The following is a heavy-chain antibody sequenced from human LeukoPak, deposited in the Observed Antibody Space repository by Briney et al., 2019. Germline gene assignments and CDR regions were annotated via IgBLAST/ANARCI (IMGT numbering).Heavy chain of an antibody. CDR2: ISGGGTA. CDR1: GFSVSNNY. Sequence: PGGSLTLSRAGSGFSVSNNYMSWVRQAPGKGLEWVSGISGGGTAHYADSVMGRFTVSRDNSKNTLHLQMNSLRAEDTAVYYCARDDGRSGCAHWGQGTLVTVSS. D-gene: IGHD3-3*01. V-gene: IGHV3-53*01. CDR3: ARDDGRSGCAH. J-gene: IGHJ4*02.